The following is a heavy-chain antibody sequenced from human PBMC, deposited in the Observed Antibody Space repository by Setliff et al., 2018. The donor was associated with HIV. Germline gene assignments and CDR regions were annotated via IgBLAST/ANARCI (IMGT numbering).Heavy chain of an antibody. Sequence: GGSLRLSCAASGYTFDSYAMAWVRQAPGKGLEWVANIMQDGSEKFYVDSVMGRFTISRDNAENSLYLQMNSLRVADTAVYYCVRWRGAQSEFDYWGQGTLVTVSS. CDR1: GYTFDSYA. CDR3: VRWRGAQSEFDY. J-gene: IGHJ4*02. D-gene: IGHD3-3*01. CDR2: IMQDGSEK. V-gene: IGHV3-7*03.